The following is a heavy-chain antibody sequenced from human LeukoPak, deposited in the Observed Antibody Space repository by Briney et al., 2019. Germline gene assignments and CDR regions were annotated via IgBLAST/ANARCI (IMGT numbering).Heavy chain of an antibody. CDR2: IYHSGST. Sequence: PSETLSLTCAVSGYSISSGYYWGWIRQPPGKGLEWIGSIYHSGSTYYNPSLKSRVTISVDTSKNQFSLKLSSVTAADTAVYYCARAMDSGYPWLNWFDPWGQGTLVTVSS. CDR1: GYSISSGYY. D-gene: IGHD5-12*01. J-gene: IGHJ5*02. V-gene: IGHV4-38-2*01. CDR3: ARAMDSGYPWLNWFDP.